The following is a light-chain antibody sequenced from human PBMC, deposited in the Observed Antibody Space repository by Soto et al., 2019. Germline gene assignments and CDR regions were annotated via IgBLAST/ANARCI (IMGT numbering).Light chain of an antibody. CDR3: QQRSNLPPIT. Sequence: ESVWTQSPATLSLSPGERATLSCRASQSVSSYLAWYQQKPGQAPRLLIYDASNRATGIPARFSGSGSGTDFTLTISSLEPEDFAVYYCQQRSNLPPITFGQGTLLEI. V-gene: IGKV3-11*01. CDR2: DAS. J-gene: IGKJ5*01. CDR1: QSVSSY.